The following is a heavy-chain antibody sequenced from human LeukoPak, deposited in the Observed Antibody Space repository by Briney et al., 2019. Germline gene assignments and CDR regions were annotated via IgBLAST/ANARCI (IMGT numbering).Heavy chain of an antibody. V-gene: IGHV3-23*01. Sequence: GGSLRLSCAASGFTFNNYAMSWVRQAPGEGLEWVSTISGSGGSTYYADSVRGRFTISRDNSKNTLYLHMNSLRAEDAAVYYCAKHGRSDYDYVWGSSDFWGQGTLVTVSS. J-gene: IGHJ4*02. D-gene: IGHD3-16*01. CDR1: GFTFNNYA. CDR3: AKHGRSDYDYVWGSSDF. CDR2: ISGSGGST.